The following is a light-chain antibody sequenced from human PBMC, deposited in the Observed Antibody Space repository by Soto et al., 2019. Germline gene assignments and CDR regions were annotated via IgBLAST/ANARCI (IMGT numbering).Light chain of an antibody. CDR2: DVN. J-gene: IGLJ2*01. Sequence: QSALTQPASVSGSPGQSITISCTGTSSDIGGLYNYVSWYQQHPGKAPKLLIYDVNDRPSGVADRFSGSKTGNTASLTISCLQAAEEADYFCSGSSGGATPVVFGGGTKVTVL. CDR3: SGSSGGATPVV. V-gene: IGLV2-14*03. CDR1: SSDIGGLYNY.